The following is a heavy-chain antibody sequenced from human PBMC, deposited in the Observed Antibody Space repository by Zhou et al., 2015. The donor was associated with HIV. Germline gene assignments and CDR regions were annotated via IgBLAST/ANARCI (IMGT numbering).Heavy chain of an antibody. CDR2: IDGRGSAT. CDR3: AKGKAFALVDWFDP. J-gene: IGHJ5*02. V-gene: IGHV3-23*01. D-gene: IGHD2-8*02. CDR1: GFSFSNFA. Sequence: EVQLFAVWGEAWFSLGGSLRLPCTASGFSFSNFAMMWVRQAPGKGLEWVSSIDGRGSATYYADSARGRFTISRDNSENTLYLQMNSLRVEDTAVYYCAKGKAFALVDWFDPWGQGSPGHRLL.